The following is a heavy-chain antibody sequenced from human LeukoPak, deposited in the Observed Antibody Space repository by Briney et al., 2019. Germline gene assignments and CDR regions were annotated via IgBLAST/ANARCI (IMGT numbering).Heavy chain of an antibody. Sequence: GGSLRLSCAASGFTFSSYGMHWVRQAPGKGLEWVAVISYDGSNKYYADSVKGRFTISRDNSKNTLYLQMNSLRAEDTAVYYCAKDREGWFGELYPGDYWGQGTLVTVSS. V-gene: IGHV3-30*18. CDR1: GFTFSSYG. J-gene: IGHJ4*02. D-gene: IGHD3-10*01. CDR3: AKDREGWFGELYPGDY. CDR2: ISYDGSNK.